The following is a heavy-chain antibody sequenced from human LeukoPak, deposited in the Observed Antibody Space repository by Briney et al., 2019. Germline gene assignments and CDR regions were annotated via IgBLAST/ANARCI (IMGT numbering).Heavy chain of an antibody. Sequence: SVKVSCKASGGTFSSYAISWVRQAPGQGLEWMGGIIPIFGTANYAQKFQGRVTITADESTSTAYMELSSLRSEDTAVYYCAREQRITIFGVVTPPGAFDIWGQGTMVTVST. V-gene: IGHV1-69*13. D-gene: IGHD3-3*01. J-gene: IGHJ3*02. CDR1: GGTFSSYA. CDR3: AREQRITIFGVVTPPGAFDI. CDR2: IIPIFGTA.